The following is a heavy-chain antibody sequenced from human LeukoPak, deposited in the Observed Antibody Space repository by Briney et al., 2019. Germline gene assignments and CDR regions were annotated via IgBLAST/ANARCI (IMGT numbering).Heavy chain of an antibody. J-gene: IGHJ3*02. CDR2: ISSSYI. CDR3: ARDAFDI. CDR1: GFTFSSYS. Sequence: AGGSLRLSCAASGFTFSSYSMNWVRQAPGKGLEWVSSISSSYIYYADSVKGRFTISRDNAKNSLYLQMNSLRAEDTAVYYCARDAFDIWGQGTMVTVSS. V-gene: IGHV3-21*01.